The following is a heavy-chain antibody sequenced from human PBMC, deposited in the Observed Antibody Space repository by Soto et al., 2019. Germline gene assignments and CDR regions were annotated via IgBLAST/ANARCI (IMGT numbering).Heavy chain of an antibody. CDR2: IYYSGST. V-gene: IGHV4-39*01. CDR1: GSAISSSSYY. D-gene: IGHD3-10*01. Sequence: PSETLSLTCTVSGSAISSSSYYWGWIRQPPGKGLEWIGSIYYSGSTYYNPSLKSRVTISVDTSKNQFSLKLSSVTAADTAVYYCASLYYYGSGSYWRYYYGMDVWGQGTTVT. J-gene: IGHJ6*02. CDR3: ASLYYYGSGSYWRYYYGMDV.